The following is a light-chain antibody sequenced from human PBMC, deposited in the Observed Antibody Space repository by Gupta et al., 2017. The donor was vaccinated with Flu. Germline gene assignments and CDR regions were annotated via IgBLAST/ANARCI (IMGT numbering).Light chain of an antibody. V-gene: IGKV3-11*01. J-gene: IGKJ2*01. Sequence: IVLTQSPATLSLSPGERATLSCRASQSVGTYLAWYQQKPIQTPRLLIYDASNRDTGIPARFGGSEYGKDFPLTISSREPEDFAVYYCQKRSNWPPYTFGQGTRLEI. CDR1: QSVGTY. CDR2: DAS. CDR3: QKRSNWPPYT.